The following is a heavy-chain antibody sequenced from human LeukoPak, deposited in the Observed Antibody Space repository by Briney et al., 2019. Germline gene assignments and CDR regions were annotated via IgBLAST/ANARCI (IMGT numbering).Heavy chain of an antibody. CDR3: AKAASSSWPSYQYGMDV. Sequence: GGSLRLSCAASGFTFSSYSMNWVRQAPGKGLEWVSYISSSSSTIYYADSVKGRFTISKDNSKNTVYLQMNDLRVDDTAVYYCAKAASSSWPSYQYGMDVWGQGTTVTVSS. J-gene: IGHJ6*02. CDR2: ISSSSSTI. V-gene: IGHV3-48*01. CDR1: GFTFSSYS. D-gene: IGHD6-13*01.